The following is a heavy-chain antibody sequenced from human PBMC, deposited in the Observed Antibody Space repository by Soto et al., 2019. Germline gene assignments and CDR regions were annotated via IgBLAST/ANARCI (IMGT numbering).Heavy chain of an antibody. CDR1: GFTFSSYA. D-gene: IGHD7-27*01. CDR3: ARRTGALDAFDI. J-gene: IGHJ3*02. CDR2: ISGSGGST. Sequence: GGSLRLSCAASGFTFSSYAMSWVRQAPGKGLEWVSAISGSGGSTYYADSVKGRFTISRDNAKNSLYLQMNSLRAEDTAVYYCARRTGALDAFDIWGQGTMVTVSS. V-gene: IGHV3-23*01.